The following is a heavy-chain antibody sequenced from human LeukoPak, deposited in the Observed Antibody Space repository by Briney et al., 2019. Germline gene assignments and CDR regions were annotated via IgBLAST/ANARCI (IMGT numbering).Heavy chain of an antibody. J-gene: IGHJ4*02. Sequence: GASAKVSCKASGGTFSSYAISWVRQAPGQGLEWMGGFIPIFGTTNYAQKFQGRVTITADESTSTVYMEMSSLTSEDTAVYYCARAGGVCGDDCYWPFKYWGQGTLVTVSS. CDR2: FIPIFGTT. D-gene: IGHD2-21*02. V-gene: IGHV1-69*13. CDR1: GGTFSSYA. CDR3: ARAGGVCGDDCYWPFKY.